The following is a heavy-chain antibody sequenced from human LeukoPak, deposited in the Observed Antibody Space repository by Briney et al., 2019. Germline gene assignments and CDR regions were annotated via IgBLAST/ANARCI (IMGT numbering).Heavy chain of an antibody. CDR2: IYSGGST. Sequence: GGSLRLSCATSGFTLSSYSMNWVRQAPGKGLEWVSVIYSGGSTYYADSVKGRFTISRDNSKNTLYLQMNSLRAEDTAVYYCAREGGSGLPHDAFDIWGQGTMVTVSS. J-gene: IGHJ3*02. CDR1: GFTLSSYS. CDR3: AREGGSGLPHDAFDI. D-gene: IGHD3-22*01. V-gene: IGHV3-53*01.